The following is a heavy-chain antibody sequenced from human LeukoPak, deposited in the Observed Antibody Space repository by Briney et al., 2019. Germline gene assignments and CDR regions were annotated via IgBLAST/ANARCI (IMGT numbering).Heavy chain of an antibody. D-gene: IGHD2-2*01. CDR1: GYTFTSYI. CDR3: ARWKGSSTSWSSRGSPYYMDV. V-gene: IGHV1-18*01. J-gene: IGHJ6*03. CDR2: INAYNGNT. Sequence: ASVKVSCKASGYTFTSYIISWVRQAPGQGLEWMGWINAYNGNTDYAQRVQGRVTMTTDTSTSTAYMELRSLRSDDTAVYYCARWKGSSTSWSSRGSPYYMDVWGKGTTVTVSS.